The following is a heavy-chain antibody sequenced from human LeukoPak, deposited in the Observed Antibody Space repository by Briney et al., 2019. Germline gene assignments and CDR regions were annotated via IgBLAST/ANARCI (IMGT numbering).Heavy chain of an antibody. V-gene: IGHV4-4*07. CDR1: SDSISTYD. CDR2: IFTSGSA. CDR3: ARHRPSGWYFFDF. Sequence: PSETLSLTCSVSSDSISTYDWSWIRQPAGKGLEWLGQIFTSGSATYNSSLKSRLTMSVDKSKNQVSMKLISVTAADTAIYYCARHRPSGWYFFDFWGRGTLVTVSS. D-gene: IGHD6-19*01. J-gene: IGHJ4*02.